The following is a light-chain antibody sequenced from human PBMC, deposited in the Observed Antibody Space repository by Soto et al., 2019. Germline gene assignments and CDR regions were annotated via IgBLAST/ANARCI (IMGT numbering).Light chain of an antibody. V-gene: IGKV1-39*01. Sequence: ILLTQSPSSLSASVGDRVTITCRASQSISSYLNWYQQKPGKAPKLLIYAASSLQSGVPSRFSGSGSGTEFTLTISSLQSEDFAVYYCQQYNNWPPITFGQGTRLEIK. CDR1: QSISSY. CDR2: AAS. CDR3: QQYNNWPPIT. J-gene: IGKJ5*01.